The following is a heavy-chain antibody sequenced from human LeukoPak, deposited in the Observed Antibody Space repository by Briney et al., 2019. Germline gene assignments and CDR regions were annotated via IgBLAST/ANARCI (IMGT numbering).Heavy chain of an antibody. CDR3: ARDDLGGYCSSTSCHDGVFFDY. CDR2: INPSGGST. V-gene: IGHV1-46*01. D-gene: IGHD2-2*01. CDR1: GYTFTSYY. Sequence: ASVKVSCKASGYTFTSYYMHWVRQAPGQGLEWMGIINPSGGSTGYAQKFQGRVTMTRDMSTSTVYMELSSLRSEDTAVYYCARDDLGGYCSSTSCHDGVFFDYWGQGTLVTVSS. J-gene: IGHJ4*02.